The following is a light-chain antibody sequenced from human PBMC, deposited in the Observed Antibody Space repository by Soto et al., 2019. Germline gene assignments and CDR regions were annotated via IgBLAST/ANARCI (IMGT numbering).Light chain of an antibody. CDR3: QQYGSSPRT. CDR2: GAS. CDR1: QSVRSDY. V-gene: IGKV3-20*01. Sequence: EIVLTQSPGTLSLSPGERATLSCRASQSVRSDYLAWYQQKPGQAPRLHIYGASTRATGIPDRVTGSGSGTDVTLTISRLEPEDFAVYDGQQYGSSPRTFGQGTKVDI. J-gene: IGKJ1*01.